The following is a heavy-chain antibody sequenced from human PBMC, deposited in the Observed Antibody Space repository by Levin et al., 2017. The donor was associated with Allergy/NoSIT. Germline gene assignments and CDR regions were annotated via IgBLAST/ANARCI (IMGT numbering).Heavy chain of an antibody. CDR2: INSDGSST. D-gene: IGHD6-19*01. CDR3: ARGTFSIAVAGTWYFDL. CDR1: GFTFSSYW. Sequence: LSLTCAASGFTFSSYWMHWVRQAPGKGLVWVSRINSDGSSTSYADSVKGRFTISRDNAKNTLYLQMNSLRAEDTAVYYCARGTFSIAVAGTWYFDLWGRGTLVTVSS. V-gene: IGHV3-74*01. J-gene: IGHJ2*01.